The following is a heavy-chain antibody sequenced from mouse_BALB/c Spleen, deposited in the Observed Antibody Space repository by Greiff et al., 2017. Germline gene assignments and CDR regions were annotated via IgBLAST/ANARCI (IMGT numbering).Heavy chain of an antibody. CDR2: IYPGDGDT. V-gene: IGHV1-80*01. CDR3: ARSPFFDY. J-gene: IGHJ2*01. CDR1: GYAFSSYW. Sequence: VKLVESGAELVRPGSSVKISCKASGYAFSSYWMNWVKQRPGQGLEWIGQIYPGDGDTNYNGKFKGKATLTADKSSSTAYMQLSSLTSEDSAVYFCARSPFFDYWGQGTTLTVSS.